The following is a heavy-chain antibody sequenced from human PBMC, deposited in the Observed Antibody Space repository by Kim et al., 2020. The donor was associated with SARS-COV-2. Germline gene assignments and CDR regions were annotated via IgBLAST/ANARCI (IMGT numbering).Heavy chain of an antibody. V-gene: IGHV1-18*01. Sequence: ASVKVSCKASGYTFTKFGIHWVRQAPGQGLEWMGWISPYNGNTKYVKKLQGRVTMTTDTSTSTAYMELGSLRSDDTAVYYCAKAAVAGGFPLYWGQGTRVTVSS. CDR3: AKAAVAGGFPLY. CDR1: GYTFTKFG. CDR2: ISPYNGNT. J-gene: IGHJ4*02. D-gene: IGHD2-15*01.